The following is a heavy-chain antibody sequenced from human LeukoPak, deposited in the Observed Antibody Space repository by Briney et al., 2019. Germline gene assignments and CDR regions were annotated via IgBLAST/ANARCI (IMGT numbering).Heavy chain of an antibody. Sequence: SGTLSLTCTVSGGSISSSSYYWGWLRQPPGTGLEWIGSIYYSGSTYYNPSLKSRVTISVDTSRNQFSLKLSSVTAADTAVYYCARHRRDCSSTSCYTGYYYYYRDVWGKGSTVTVSS. J-gene: IGHJ6*03. CDR3: ARHRRDCSSTSCYTGYYYYYRDV. V-gene: IGHV4-39*01. D-gene: IGHD2-2*02. CDR1: GGSISSSSYY. CDR2: IYYSGST.